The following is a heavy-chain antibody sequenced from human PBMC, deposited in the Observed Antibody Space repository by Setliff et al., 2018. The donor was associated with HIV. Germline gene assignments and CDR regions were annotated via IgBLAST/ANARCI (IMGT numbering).Heavy chain of an antibody. V-gene: IGHV3-9*01. CDR1: GFKIEEYA. CDR2: ISWNSGSI. J-gene: IGHJ4*02. Sequence: LRLSCVGSGFKIEEYAMAWVRQVPGKGLEWVSSISWNSGSIGYADSVKGRFTISRDNAKNSVYLQMDSLRPEDTAFYYCAKDGPHDRSGRYYSALDSWGQGTLVTVSS. CDR3: AKDGPHDRSGRYYSALDS. D-gene: IGHD3-22*01.